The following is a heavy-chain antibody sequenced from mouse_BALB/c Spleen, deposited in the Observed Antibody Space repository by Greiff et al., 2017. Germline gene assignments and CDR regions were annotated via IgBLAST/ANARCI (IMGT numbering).Heavy chain of an antibody. J-gene: IGHJ2*01. Sequence: EVKLMESGGGLVQPGGSLKLSCAASGFTFSSSTMPWVRQTPEQRLEWVAYISNGGGSTYYPDTVKGRFTISRDNAKNTLYLQMSSLKSEDTAMYYCARQASGDPYFDYWGQGTTLTVSS. D-gene: IGHD2-13*01. V-gene: IGHV5-12-2*01. CDR2: ISNGGGST. CDR1: GFTFSSST. CDR3: ARQASGDPYFDY.